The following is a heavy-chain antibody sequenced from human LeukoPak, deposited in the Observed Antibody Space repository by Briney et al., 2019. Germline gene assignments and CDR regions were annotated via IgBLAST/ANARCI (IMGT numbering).Heavy chain of an antibody. CDR1: GFTFSSYG. J-gene: IGHJ4*02. CDR2: ISYDGSYK. D-gene: IGHD6-13*01. V-gene: IGHV3-30*02. CDR3: AKDPRRYSRTGGYFDY. Sequence: GGSLRLSCAASGFTFSSYGMHWVRQAPGKGLDWVAFISYDGSYKYYADSVKGRFTISRDNSKNTLYLQMNSLRAEDTAVYYCAKDPRRYSRTGGYFDYWGQGTLVTVSS.